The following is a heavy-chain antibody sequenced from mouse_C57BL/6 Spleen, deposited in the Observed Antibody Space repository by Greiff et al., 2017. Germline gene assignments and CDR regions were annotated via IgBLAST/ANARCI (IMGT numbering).Heavy chain of an antibody. CDR2: ISNGGGST. CDR3: ARRGSSLYFDY. CDR1: GFTFSDYY. D-gene: IGHD1-1*01. J-gene: IGHJ2*01. Sequence: EVKVVESGGGLVQPGGSLKLSCAASGFTFSDYYMYWVRQTPEKRLEWVAYISNGGGSTYYPDTVKGRFTISRDNAKNTLYLQMSRLKSEDTAMYYCARRGSSLYFDYWGQGTTLTVSS. V-gene: IGHV5-12*01.